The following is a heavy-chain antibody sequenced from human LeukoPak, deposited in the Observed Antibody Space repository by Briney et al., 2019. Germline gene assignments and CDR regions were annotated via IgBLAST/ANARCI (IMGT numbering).Heavy chain of an antibody. CDR3: ARDYDILTGYYSVGY. CDR2: ITSSSTYI. V-gene: IGHV3-21*04. J-gene: IGHJ4*02. CDR1: GFTFSTYS. D-gene: IGHD3-9*01. Sequence: PGGSLRLSCAASGFTFSTYSMIWVRQAPGTGLEWVSSITSSSTYIYYADSVKGRFTISRDNAKNSLYLQMNSLRAEDTAVYYCARDYDILTGYYSVGYWGQGTLVTVSS.